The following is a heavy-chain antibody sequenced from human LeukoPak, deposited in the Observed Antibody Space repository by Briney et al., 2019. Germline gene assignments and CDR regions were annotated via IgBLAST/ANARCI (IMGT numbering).Heavy chain of an antibody. J-gene: IGHJ4*02. Sequence: RAGGSLRLSCAASGFTFSSYAMHWVRQAPGKGLEWVAVISYDGSNKYYADSVKGRFTISRDNSKNTLYLQMNSLRAEDTAVYYCARVRAYQLPVDYWGQGTLVTVSS. CDR2: ISYDGSNK. CDR3: ARVRAYQLPVDY. V-gene: IGHV3-30-3*01. D-gene: IGHD2-2*01. CDR1: GFTFSSYA.